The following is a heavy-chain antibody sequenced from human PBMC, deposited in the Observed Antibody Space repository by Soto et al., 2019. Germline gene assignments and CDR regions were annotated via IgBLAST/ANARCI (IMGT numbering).Heavy chain of an antibody. CDR3: AREVQDYYDSSGYYPAGYFDY. J-gene: IGHJ4*02. CDR2: IIPIFGTA. Sequence: QVQLVQSGAEVTKPGSSGKVSCKASGGTFSSYAISWVRQAPGQGLEWMGGIIPIFGTANYAQKFQGRVTITADDSTSTAYMELSSLRSEDTAVYYCAREVQDYYDSSGYYPAGYFDYWGQGTLVTVSS. D-gene: IGHD3-22*01. CDR1: GGTFSSYA. V-gene: IGHV1-69*01.